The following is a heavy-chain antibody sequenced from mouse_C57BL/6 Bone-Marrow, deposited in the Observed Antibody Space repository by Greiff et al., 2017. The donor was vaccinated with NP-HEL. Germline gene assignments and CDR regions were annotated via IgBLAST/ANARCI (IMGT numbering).Heavy chain of an antibody. D-gene: IGHD1-1*01. CDR2: INPSTGGT. Sequence: EVQLQQSGPELVKPGASVKISCKASGYSFTGYYMNWVKQSPEKSLEWIGEINPSTGGTTYNQKFKAKATLTVDKSSSTAYMQLKSLTSEDSAVYYCASFGTTVVARYFYVWGTGTTVTVSS. CDR1: GYSFTGYY. J-gene: IGHJ1*03. V-gene: IGHV1-42*01. CDR3: ASFGTTVVARYFYV.